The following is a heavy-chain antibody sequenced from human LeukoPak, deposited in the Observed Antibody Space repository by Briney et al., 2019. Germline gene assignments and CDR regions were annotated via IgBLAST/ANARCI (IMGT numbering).Heavy chain of an antibody. V-gene: IGHV3-33*01. CDR3: ARDNGDPYFDY. CDR2: IWYDGSNK. J-gene: IGHJ4*02. Sequence: GESLKISCAASGFTFSSYGMHWVRQAAGKGLEWVAVIWYDGSNKYYADSVKGRFTISRDNSKNTLYLQMNSLRAEDTAVYYCARDNGDPYFDYWGQGTLVTVSS. D-gene: IGHD4-17*01. CDR1: GFTFSSYG.